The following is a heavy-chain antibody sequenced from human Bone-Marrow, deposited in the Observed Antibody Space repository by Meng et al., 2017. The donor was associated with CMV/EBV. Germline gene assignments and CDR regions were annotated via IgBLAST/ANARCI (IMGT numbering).Heavy chain of an antibody. Sequence: GRSLRLSCAASGFTFSSYWMHWVRQAPGKGLVWVSRINSDGSSTSYADSVKGRFTISRDNAKNTLYLKMNSLRAEDTAVYYCAREVVVVVPAATNYYYYGMDVWGQGTTVTVSS. D-gene: IGHD2-2*01. CDR1: GFTFSSYW. CDR3: AREVVVVVPAATNYYYYGMDV. V-gene: IGHV3-74*01. J-gene: IGHJ6*02. CDR2: INSDGSST.